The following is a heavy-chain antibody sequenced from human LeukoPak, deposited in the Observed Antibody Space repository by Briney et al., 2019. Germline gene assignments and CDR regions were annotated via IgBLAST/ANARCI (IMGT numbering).Heavy chain of an antibody. CDR2: IDWDGDK. CDR1: GFSLSTSGMC. V-gene: IGHV2-70*11. D-gene: IGHD6-19*01. J-gene: IGHJ4*02. CDR3: ARKGSAWNYFDY. Sequence: SGPTLVNPTQTLTLTCTFSGFSLSTSGMCVSWIRQPPGKAPEWLARIDWDGDKWYSTSLKTRLTISKDTSKNQVVLTMTNMDPVDTATYYCARKGSAWNYFDYWGQGALVTVSS.